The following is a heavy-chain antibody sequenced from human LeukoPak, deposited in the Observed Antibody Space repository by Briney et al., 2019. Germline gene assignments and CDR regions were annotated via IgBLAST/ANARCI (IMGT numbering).Heavy chain of an antibody. D-gene: IGHD2-15*01. V-gene: IGHV1-3*01. J-gene: IGHJ4*02. CDR3: ARAHGYCSGGSCPVFDY. CDR2: LNAGNGNT. Sequence: ASVKVSCKASGYTFTSYAMHWVRQAPGQRLEWMGWLNAGNGNTKYSQKFQGRVTITRDTSASTAYMELSSLRSEDTAVYYCARAHGYCSGGSCPVFDYWGQRTLGTVSS. CDR1: GYTFTSYA.